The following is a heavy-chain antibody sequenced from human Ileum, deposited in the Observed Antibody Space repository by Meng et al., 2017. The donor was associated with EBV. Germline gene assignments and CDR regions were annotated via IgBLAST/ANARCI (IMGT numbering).Heavy chain of an antibody. V-gene: IGHV4-30-4*01. CDR3: AREVTMVRGVYARTFDP. Sequence: HGHSQRAGPRLVKPSQTLSLICAVSGGSISSGGYYWSWIRQPPGKGLEWIGYIYYSGSTYYNPSLKSRVTISVDTSKNQFSLKLSSVTAADTAVYYCAREVTMVRGVYARTFDPWGQGTLVTVSS. D-gene: IGHD3-10*01. J-gene: IGHJ5*02. CDR2: IYYSGST. CDR1: GGSISSGGYY.